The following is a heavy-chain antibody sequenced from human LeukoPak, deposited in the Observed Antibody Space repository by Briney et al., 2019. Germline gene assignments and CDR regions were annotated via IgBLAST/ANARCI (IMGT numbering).Heavy chain of an antibody. V-gene: IGHV4-31*03. J-gene: IGHJ3*02. CDR1: GGSISSGGYY. Sequence: PSETLSLTCTVSGGSISSGGYYWSWIRQHPGKGLEWIGYIYYSGSTYYNPSLKSRVTISVDTSKNQFSLKLSSVTAADTAVYYCARDVMKWFGELFGAFDIWGQGTMVTVSS. CDR2: IYYSGST. CDR3: ARDVMKWFGELFGAFDI. D-gene: IGHD3-10*01.